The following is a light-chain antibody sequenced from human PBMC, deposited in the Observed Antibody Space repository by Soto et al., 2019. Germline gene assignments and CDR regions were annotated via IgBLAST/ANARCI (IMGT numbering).Light chain of an antibody. CDR2: AAS. CDR3: HQYSDSPQP. V-gene: IGKV3-20*01. J-gene: IGKJ2*01. Sequence: EVVLTQSPGTLSLSPGERATLSCRASQSVSSSFLAWYQQKPGQAPRLLIHAASTGATGIPARFRGSGSGTDFTLTISSLEPEDSAVYFCHQYSDSPQPFGQGTKVAIK. CDR1: QSVSSSF.